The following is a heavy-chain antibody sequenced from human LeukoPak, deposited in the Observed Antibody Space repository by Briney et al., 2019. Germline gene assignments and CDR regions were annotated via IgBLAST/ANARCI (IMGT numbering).Heavy chain of an antibody. J-gene: IGHJ4*02. Sequence: GGSLRLSCAASEFSVGSNYMTWVRQAPGKGLEWVSLIYSGGSTYYADSVKGRFTISRDNSKNTLYLQMNSLRAEDTAVYYCAKARQAYSSGWYVGYWGQGTLVTVSS. V-gene: IGHV3-66*01. CDR1: EFSVGSNY. CDR2: IYSGGST. CDR3: AKARQAYSSGWYVGY. D-gene: IGHD6-19*01.